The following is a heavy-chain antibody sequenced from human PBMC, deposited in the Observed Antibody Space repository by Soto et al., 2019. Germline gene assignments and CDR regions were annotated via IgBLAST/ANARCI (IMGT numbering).Heavy chain of an antibody. D-gene: IGHD2-2*01. Sequence: GESLKISCKGSGYSFTSYWIGWVRQMPGKGLEWMGIIYPGDSDTRYGPSFQGQVTISADKSISTAYLQWSSLKASDTAMYYCARQHREYQLLSVYWGQGTLVTVSS. V-gene: IGHV5-51*01. J-gene: IGHJ4*02. CDR3: ARQHREYQLLSVY. CDR1: GYSFTSYW. CDR2: IYPGDSDT.